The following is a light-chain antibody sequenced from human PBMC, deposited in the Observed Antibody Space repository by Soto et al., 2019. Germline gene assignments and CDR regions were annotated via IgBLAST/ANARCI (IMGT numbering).Light chain of an antibody. V-gene: IGKV1-5*03. CDR2: KAA. CDR3: QHYHSFSRT. J-gene: IGKJ1*01. CDR1: DNIVHW. Sequence: DIQMTQSPSTLSASVGDRVAITCRASDNIVHWVAWYQQKPGKAPKLLIYKAANLADEVPSRFAGSGSGTDFTLTITRLQPDDFATYYCQHYHSFSRTFGQGTKVEV.